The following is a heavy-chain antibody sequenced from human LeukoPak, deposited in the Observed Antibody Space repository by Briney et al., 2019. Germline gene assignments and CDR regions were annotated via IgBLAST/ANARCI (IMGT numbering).Heavy chain of an antibody. CDR3: VKDHITVAGIYYFDY. Sequence: GGSLRLSCSASGFTFSSYAMHWVRQAPGKGLEYVSAISSNGGSTYYADSVKGRFTISRGNSKNTLYLQMSSLRAEDTAVYYCVKDHITVAGIYYFDYWGQGTLVTVSS. CDR2: ISSNGGST. D-gene: IGHD6-19*01. CDR1: GFTFSSYA. J-gene: IGHJ4*02. V-gene: IGHV3-64D*06.